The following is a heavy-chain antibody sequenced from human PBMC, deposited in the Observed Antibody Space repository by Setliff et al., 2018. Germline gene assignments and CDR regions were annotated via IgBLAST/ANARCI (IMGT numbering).Heavy chain of an antibody. V-gene: IGHV1-2*02. CDR1: GYTFTGYY. Sequence: ASVKVSCKASGYTFTGYYMHWVRQAPGQGLEWMGWVNPNSGGTNYAQKFQGRVTMTRDTSISTAYMELSRLRSDDTAVYYCARVAPHYYDSSGTNWFDPWGQGTLVTVSS. CDR2: VNPNSGGT. D-gene: IGHD3-22*01. J-gene: IGHJ5*02. CDR3: ARVAPHYYDSSGTNWFDP.